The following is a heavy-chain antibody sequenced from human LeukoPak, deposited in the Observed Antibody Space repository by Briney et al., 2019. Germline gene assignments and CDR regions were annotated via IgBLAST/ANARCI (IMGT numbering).Heavy chain of an antibody. D-gene: IGHD6-13*01. Sequence: GGSLRLSCAASGFXFSSYAISWVRQAPGKGLEWISTISSSGGNTYYTNSVKGRFTISRDNSKNTLYLQMNSLKAEDTAVYSCARDPNYGSTWYVNWFDPWGQGTLVTVSS. CDR3: ARDPNYGSTWYVNWFDP. V-gene: IGHV3-23*01. CDR1: GFXFSSYA. J-gene: IGHJ5*02. CDR2: ISSSGGNT.